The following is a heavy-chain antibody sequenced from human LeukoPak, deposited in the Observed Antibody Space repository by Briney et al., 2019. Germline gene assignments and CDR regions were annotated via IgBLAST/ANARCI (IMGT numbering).Heavy chain of an antibody. J-gene: IGHJ1*01. V-gene: IGHV4-39*07. Sequence: SETLSLTCTVSGDSISSRNHYWGWIRQPPGKGLEWIRSIYYTGSAFYSPSLKSRVTISIDTSKNQFSLKLTSVTAADTAVYYCTRVYYYDSTGIGDFQHWGQGTLVTVSS. CDR2: IYYTGSA. CDR3: TRVYYYDSTGIGDFQH. CDR1: GDSISSRNHY. D-gene: IGHD3-22*01.